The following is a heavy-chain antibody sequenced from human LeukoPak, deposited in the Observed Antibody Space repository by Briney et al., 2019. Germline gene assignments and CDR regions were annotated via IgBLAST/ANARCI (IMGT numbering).Heavy chain of an antibody. V-gene: IGHV4-38-2*02. J-gene: IGHJ4*02. D-gene: IGHD4-23*01. CDR1: GYSISSGYY. CDR2: IYHSGST. Sequence: SETLSLTCTVSGYSISSGYYWGWIRQPPGKGLEWIGSIYHSGSTYYNPSLKSRVTISVDTSKNQFSLKLSSVTAADTAVYYCARDRVRWFDYWGQGTLVTVSS. CDR3: ARDRVRWFDY.